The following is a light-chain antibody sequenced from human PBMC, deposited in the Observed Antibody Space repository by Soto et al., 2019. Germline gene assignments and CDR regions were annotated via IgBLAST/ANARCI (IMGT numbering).Light chain of an antibody. J-gene: IGKJ1*01. CDR2: GAS. Sequence: EIVLPQSPSTLSLSPGERVTLSCRASQSVSSSYLAWYQQKPGQAPRLLIYGASRRATDIPDRFSGSGSGTDVTLSISRLELEDFAVYYCQQYGRSPWTFGQGTKVEIK. CDR1: QSVSSSY. CDR3: QQYGRSPWT. V-gene: IGKV3-20*01.